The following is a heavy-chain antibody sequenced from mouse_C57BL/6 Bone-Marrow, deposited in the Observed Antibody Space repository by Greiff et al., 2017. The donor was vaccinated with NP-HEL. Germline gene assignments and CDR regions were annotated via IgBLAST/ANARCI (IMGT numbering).Heavy chain of an antibody. D-gene: IGHD2-1*01. CDR2: IDPSDSYT. Sequence: VQLQQPGAELVKPGASVKLSCKASGYTFTSYWMQWVKQRPGKGLEWIGEIDPSDSYTNYNQKFKGKATLTVDTSSSTAYMQLSSLTSEDSAVYYCARYGNYDAMDYWGQGTSVTVSS. CDR1: GYTFTSYW. V-gene: IGHV1-50*01. CDR3: ARYGNYDAMDY. J-gene: IGHJ4*01.